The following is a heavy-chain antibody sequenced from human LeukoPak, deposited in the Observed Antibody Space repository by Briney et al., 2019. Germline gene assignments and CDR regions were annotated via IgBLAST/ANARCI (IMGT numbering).Heavy chain of an antibody. J-gene: IGHJ4*02. CDR2: INPNTGDT. Sequence: ASVKVSCKASGYTFTSHGISWMRQAPGQGLEWMGWINPNTGDTGYAQKFQGRVTMTRDTSISTAYMELSGLRSDDTAFYYCARRIAPAVDCWGQGTLVTVSS. D-gene: IGHD6-13*01. CDR3: ARRIAPAVDC. V-gene: IGHV1-2*02. CDR1: GYTFTSHG.